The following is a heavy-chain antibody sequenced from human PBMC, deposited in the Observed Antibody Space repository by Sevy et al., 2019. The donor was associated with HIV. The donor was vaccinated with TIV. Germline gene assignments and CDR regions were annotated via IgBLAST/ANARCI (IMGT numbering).Heavy chain of an antibody. Sequence: ASVKVSCKASGYTFTSYGISWVRQAPGQGLEWMVWISTFNVNTNNAQKFQGRVTMTTDTSTSTAYMELRSLRSDDTAVYYCARDDCSSLSCHGSLLYWGQGTLVTVSS. CDR2: ISTFNVNT. CDR3: ARDDCSSLSCHGSLLY. D-gene: IGHD2-2*01. CDR1: GYTFTSYG. V-gene: IGHV1-18*01. J-gene: IGHJ1*01.